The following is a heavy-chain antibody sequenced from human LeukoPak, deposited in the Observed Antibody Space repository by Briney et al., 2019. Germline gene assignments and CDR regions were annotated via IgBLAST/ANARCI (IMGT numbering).Heavy chain of an antibody. CDR2: INPNSGDT. J-gene: IGHJ4*02. CDR3: ATNIVATYTGFDY. V-gene: IGHV1-2*02. Sequence: GASVKVSCKASGYXFTGYCIHWVRQAPGQGLEWMGWINPNSGDTNYAQQFQGRVTMTRDMSISTAYMELSRLRSDDTAVYYFATNIVATYTGFDYWGQGTLVTVSS. D-gene: IGHD5-12*01. CDR1: GYXFTGYC.